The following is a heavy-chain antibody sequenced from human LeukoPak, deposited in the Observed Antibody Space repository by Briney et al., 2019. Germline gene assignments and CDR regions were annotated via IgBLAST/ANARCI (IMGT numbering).Heavy chain of an antibody. CDR2: IYHSGST. Sequence: SGTLSLTCAVSGGSISSSNWWSWVRQPPGKGLEWIGEIYHSGSTNYNPSLKGRVTISVDKSKNQFSLKLSSVTAADTAVYYCARDPVVVVAATRGGYGMDVWGQGTTVTVSS. CDR1: GGSISSSNW. D-gene: IGHD2-15*01. V-gene: IGHV4-4*02. J-gene: IGHJ6*02. CDR3: ARDPVVVVAATRGGYGMDV.